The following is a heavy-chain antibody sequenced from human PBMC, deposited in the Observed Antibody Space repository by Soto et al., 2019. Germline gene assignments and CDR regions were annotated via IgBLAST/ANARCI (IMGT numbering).Heavy chain of an antibody. CDR3: AGVGSPGYCSGGFCPPPDY. CDR1: GFTFSTST. CDR2: ISSTSTYT. Sequence: ESGGGLVKPGGSLRLSCAASGFTFSTSTMNWVRQAPGQGLEWLSSISSTSTYTYYAASVRGRFTISRDNAKNSLYLQMNSLTAEDTAVYYCAGVGSPGYCSGGFCPPPDYWGQGTLVTVSS. J-gene: IGHJ4*02. D-gene: IGHD2-15*01. V-gene: IGHV3-21*01.